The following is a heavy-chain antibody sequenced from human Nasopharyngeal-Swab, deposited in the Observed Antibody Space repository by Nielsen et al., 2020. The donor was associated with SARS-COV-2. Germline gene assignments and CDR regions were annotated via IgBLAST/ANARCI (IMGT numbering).Heavy chain of an antibody. CDR3: ARGLTDYFDY. CDR2: ISSSGSTI. CDR1: GFTFSDYY. V-gene: IGHV3-11*04. Sequence: GESLKISCAASGFTFSDYYMSWIRQAPGKGLEWVSYISSSGSTIYYADSVKGRFTISRDNSKNTLYLQMNSLRGEDTAVYYCARGLTDYFDYWGQGTLVTVSS. D-gene: IGHD3-9*01. J-gene: IGHJ4*02.